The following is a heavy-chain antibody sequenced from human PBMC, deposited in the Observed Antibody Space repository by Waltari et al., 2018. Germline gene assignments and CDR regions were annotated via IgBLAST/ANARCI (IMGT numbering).Heavy chain of an antibody. Sequence: EVQLVESGGGLVQPGGSLRPSCAASGFTFSAYGMSWVRQAPGKGLEWVSSISGSGGSTYYADSVKGRFTISRDNSKNTLFLQMNSLRAEDTAVYYCAKGVSTGWTPWGQGTLVTVSS. CDR1: GFTFSAYG. D-gene: IGHD6-19*01. CDR3: AKGVSTGWTP. J-gene: IGHJ5*02. CDR2: ISGSGGST. V-gene: IGHV3-23*04.